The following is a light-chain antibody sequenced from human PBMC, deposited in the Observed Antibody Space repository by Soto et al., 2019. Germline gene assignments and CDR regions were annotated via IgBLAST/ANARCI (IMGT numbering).Light chain of an antibody. V-gene: IGLV2-23*02. CDR3: CSYAGSSTYVV. J-gene: IGLJ2*01. CDR2: EVS. CDR1: SRDVGNYNL. Sequence: QSALTQSASVSGSPGQSITISCTGSSRDVGNYNLVSWYQQHPGKAPKLMIYEVSKRPSWVANRFSGSKSGNTASLTISGLQAEYEADYYCCSYAGSSTYVVFGGGTKLTVL.